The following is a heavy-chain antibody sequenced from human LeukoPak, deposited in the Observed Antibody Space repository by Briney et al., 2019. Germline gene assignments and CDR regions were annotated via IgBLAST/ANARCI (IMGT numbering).Heavy chain of an antibody. CDR3: ARGQYYDILTGYSPDYYYYMDV. CDR1: GYTFTSYG. V-gene: IGHV1-69*13. CDR2: IIPIFGTA. Sequence: ASVKVSCKASGYTFTSYGISWVRQAPGQGLEWMGGIIPIFGTANYAQKFQGRVTITADESTSTAYMELSSLRSEDTAVYYCARGQYYDILTGYSPDYYYYMDVWGKGTTVTISS. J-gene: IGHJ6*03. D-gene: IGHD3-9*01.